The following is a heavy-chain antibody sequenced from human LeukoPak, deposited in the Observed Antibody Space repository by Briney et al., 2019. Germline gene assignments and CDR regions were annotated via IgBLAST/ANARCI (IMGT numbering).Heavy chain of an antibody. J-gene: IGHJ3*02. CDR1: GGSISSSNW. D-gene: IGHD2-2*01. CDR3: ARNANPTDAFDI. V-gene: IGHV4-4*02. CDR2: IYHGGST. Sequence: SETLSLTCAVSGGSISSSNWWSWVRQPPGKGLEWIGEIYHGGSTNYNPSLESRVSISVDKSKSLFSLKLNSVTAADTAVYYCARNANPTDAFDIWGQGTMVTVFS.